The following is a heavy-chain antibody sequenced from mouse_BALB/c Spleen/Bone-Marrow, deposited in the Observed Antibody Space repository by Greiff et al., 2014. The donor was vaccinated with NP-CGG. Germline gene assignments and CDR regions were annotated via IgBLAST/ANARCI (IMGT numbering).Heavy chain of an antibody. J-gene: IGHJ3*01. CDR2: ISYSDST. Sequence: DVMLVESGPSLVKPSQTLSLTCSVTGDSITSGYWNWIRKFPGNKLEYMGYISYSDSTYYNPSLKSRISITRETSKNQYYLQLNSVTTEDTATYYCARGYGNYRAWFAYWGQGTLVTVSA. D-gene: IGHD2-1*01. CDR1: GDSITSGY. V-gene: IGHV3-8*02. CDR3: ARGYGNYRAWFAY.